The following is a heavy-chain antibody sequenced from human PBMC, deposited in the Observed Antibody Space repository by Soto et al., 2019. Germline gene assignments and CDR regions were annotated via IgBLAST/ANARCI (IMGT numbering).Heavy chain of an antibody. CDR2: IYYSGST. CDR1: GGSISSSSYY. Sequence: SETLSLTCTVSGGSISSSSYYWGWIRQPPGKGLEWIGSIYYSGSTYYNPSLKSRVTISVDTSKNQFSLKLSSVTAADTAVYYCARRLNRVVVAENWFDPWGQGTLVTVSS. CDR3: ARRLNRVVVAENWFDP. V-gene: IGHV4-39*01. J-gene: IGHJ5*02. D-gene: IGHD2-15*01.